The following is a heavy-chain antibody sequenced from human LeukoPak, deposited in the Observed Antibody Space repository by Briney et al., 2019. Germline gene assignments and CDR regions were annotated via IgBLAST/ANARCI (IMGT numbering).Heavy chain of an antibody. Sequence: GGSLRLSCAASGSTVSGNYMSWVRQAPGKGLEWVSLIYSGGTTYYADSVKGRFTISRDNSKNTLYLQMNSLRAEDTAVYYCARSSERKYYFDYWGQGTLVTVSS. CDR2: IYSGGTT. D-gene: IGHD3-22*01. J-gene: IGHJ4*02. V-gene: IGHV3-53*01. CDR1: GSTVSGNY. CDR3: ARSSERKYYFDY.